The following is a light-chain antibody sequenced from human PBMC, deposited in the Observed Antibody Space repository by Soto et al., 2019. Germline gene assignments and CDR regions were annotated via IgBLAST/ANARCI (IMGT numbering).Light chain of an antibody. V-gene: IGKV1-17*01. CDR3: LQHSTYPLT. CDR2: AAS. J-gene: IGKJ1*01. CDR1: QGIRND. Sequence: DIQMTQFPSSLSASVGDRVTITCRASQGIRNDLAWYQQKPGKAPKRLIYAASSLQSGVPSRFSGSGSGKELNLAISSLQPEDFATFYCLQHSTYPLTFGQGAKVEIK.